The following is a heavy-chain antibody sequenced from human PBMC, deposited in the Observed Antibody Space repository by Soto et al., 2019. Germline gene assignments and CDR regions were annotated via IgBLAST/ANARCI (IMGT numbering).Heavy chain of an antibody. D-gene: IGHD2-2*01. V-gene: IGHV3-23*01. J-gene: IGHJ5*02. CDR3: AKVGGFCSSTSCFGSFAP. CDR1: GFTFSSYA. CDR2: ISGSGGST. Sequence: GGSLRLSCAASGFTFSSYAMSWVRHAPGKGLEWVSAISGSGGSTYYADSVKGRFTISRDNSKNTLYLQMNSLRAEDTAVYYCAKVGGFCSSTSCFGSFAPSAQRTLVTVSS.